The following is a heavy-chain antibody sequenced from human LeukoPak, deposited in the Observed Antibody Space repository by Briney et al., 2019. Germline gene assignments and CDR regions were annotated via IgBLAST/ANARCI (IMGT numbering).Heavy chain of an antibody. CDR1: GFTFSSYG. D-gene: IGHD2/OR15-2a*01. Sequence: GGSLRLSCAASGFTFSSYGMSWVRQAPGKGLEWVSALSDGGRSTYYADSVKGRFTISRDNSKNTLYLQMNSLRAEDTAVYYCAKYVSARGPPYALAVWGQGTTVTVSS. CDR2: LSDGGRST. V-gene: IGHV3-23*01. J-gene: IGHJ6*02. CDR3: AKYVSARGPPYALAV.